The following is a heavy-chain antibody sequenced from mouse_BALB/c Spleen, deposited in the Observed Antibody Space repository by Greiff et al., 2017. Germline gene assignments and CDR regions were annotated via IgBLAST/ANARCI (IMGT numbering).Heavy chain of an antibody. CDR2: IWSGGST. J-gene: IGHJ4*01. CDR3: ASYGSSWDYAMDY. CDR1: GFSLTSYG. V-gene: IGHV2-2*02. D-gene: IGHD1-1*01. Sequence: VQLQQSGPGLVQPSQSLSITCTVSGFSLTSYGVHWVRQSPGKGLEWLGVIWSGGSTDYNAAFISRLSISKDNSKSQVFFKMNSLQANDTAIYYCASYGSSWDYAMDYWGQGTSVTVSS.